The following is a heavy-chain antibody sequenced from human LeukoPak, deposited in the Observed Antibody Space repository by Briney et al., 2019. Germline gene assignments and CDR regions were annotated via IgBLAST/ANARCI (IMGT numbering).Heavy chain of an antibody. V-gene: IGHV3-15*01. D-gene: IGHD3-10*01. CDR2: IKSKTDGGTT. CDR1: GFTFTNAW. Sequence: PGGSLRLSCAASGFTFTNAWMSWVRQAPGKGLEWVGRIKSKTDGGTTDYAAPVKGRFTISRDDSKNTLYLQMNSLKAEDTAVYYCTTDTYFYASGSYLWGQGTLVTVSS. J-gene: IGHJ4*02. CDR3: TTDTYFYASGSYL.